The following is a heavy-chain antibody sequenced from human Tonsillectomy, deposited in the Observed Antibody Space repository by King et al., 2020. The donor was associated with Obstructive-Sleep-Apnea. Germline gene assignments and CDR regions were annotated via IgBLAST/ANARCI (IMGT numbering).Heavy chain of an antibody. V-gene: IGHV3-64*01. Sequence: VQLVESGGGLVQPGGSLRLSCAASGFTFSSYDMHWVRQAPGKGLEYVSAISSNGGRTYYAKSVKGRFTISRDNFKSTLYLQMGSLRAEDMAVYYCARDGYTSSSDYWGQGTLVTVSS. D-gene: IGHD6-13*01. CDR3: ARDGYTSSSDY. CDR2: ISSNGGRT. CDR1: GFTFSSYD. J-gene: IGHJ4*02.